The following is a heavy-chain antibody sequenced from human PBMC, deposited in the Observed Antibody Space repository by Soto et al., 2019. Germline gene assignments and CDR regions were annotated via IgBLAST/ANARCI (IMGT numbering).Heavy chain of an antibody. V-gene: IGHV3-33*01. Sequence: QVQLVESGGGMDHPGESLRLSCSASGFIFSGYAMHWVRQAPGKGLEWVAMIWYEGSETYYADSVRGRFVISRDNSKDMVYLHMTSLRAEDTAVYYCARDGLARAINFWGQGVPVTVSS. J-gene: IGHJ4*02. CDR1: GFIFSGYA. CDR3: ARDGLARAINF. CDR2: IWYEGSET. D-gene: IGHD5-12*01.